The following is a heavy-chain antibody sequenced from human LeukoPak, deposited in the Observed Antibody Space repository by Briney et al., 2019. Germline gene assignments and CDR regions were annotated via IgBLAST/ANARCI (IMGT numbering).Heavy chain of an antibody. CDR2: IYYSGST. Sequence: SETLSLTSTVSGGSISSYYWSWIRQPPGKGLEWIGYIYYSGSTNYNPSLKSRVTISVDTSKNQFSLKLSSVTAADTAVYYCARAPRTPRYCSSTSCYHGGYYYYYYMDVWGKGTTVTVSS. V-gene: IGHV4-59*01. J-gene: IGHJ6*03. D-gene: IGHD2-2*01. CDR1: GGSISSYY. CDR3: ARAPRTPRYCSSTSCYHGGYYYYYYMDV.